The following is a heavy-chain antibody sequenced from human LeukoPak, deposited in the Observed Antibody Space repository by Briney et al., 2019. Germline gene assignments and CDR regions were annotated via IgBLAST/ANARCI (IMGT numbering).Heavy chain of an antibody. Sequence: PSETLSLTCTVSGGSISSYYWSWIRQPAGKGLEWIGRIYSSGSTNYSPSLKSRVTMSVDTSKNQFSLKLSSVTAADTAVYYCARHAVAASLTGYYWHWFDPWGQGTPVTVSS. V-gene: IGHV4-4*07. J-gene: IGHJ5*02. CDR2: IYSSGST. CDR3: ARHAVAASLTGYYWHWFDP. CDR1: GGSISSYY. D-gene: IGHD3-9*01.